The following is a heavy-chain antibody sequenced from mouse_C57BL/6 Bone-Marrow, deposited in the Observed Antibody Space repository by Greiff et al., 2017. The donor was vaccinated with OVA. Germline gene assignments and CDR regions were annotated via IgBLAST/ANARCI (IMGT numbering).Heavy chain of an antibody. CDR3: ARQMDY. V-gene: IGHV5-6*01. Sequence: EVQVVESGGDLVKPGGSLKLSCAASGFTFSSYGMSWVRQTPDKRLEWVATISSGGSYTYYPDSVKGRFTISRDNAKNTLHLQMSSLKSEDTAMYYCARQMDYWGQGTSVTVSS. CDR2: ISSGGSYT. CDR1: GFTFSSYG. J-gene: IGHJ4*01.